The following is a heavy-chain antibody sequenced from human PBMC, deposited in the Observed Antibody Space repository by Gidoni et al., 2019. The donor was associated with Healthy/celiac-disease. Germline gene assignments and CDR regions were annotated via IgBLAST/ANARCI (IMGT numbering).Heavy chain of an antibody. Sequence: QVQLVQSGAEVKKPGSSVKVSSKASGGTFSSYAIRWVRQAPGQGLEWMGGIIPIFGTANYAQKFQGRVTITADESTSTAYMELSSLRSEDTAVYYCARDRSSSGWYYIDYWGQGTLVTVSS. D-gene: IGHD6-19*01. CDR1: GGTFSSYA. J-gene: IGHJ4*02. CDR2: IIPIFGTA. V-gene: IGHV1-69*01. CDR3: ARDRSSSGWYYIDY.